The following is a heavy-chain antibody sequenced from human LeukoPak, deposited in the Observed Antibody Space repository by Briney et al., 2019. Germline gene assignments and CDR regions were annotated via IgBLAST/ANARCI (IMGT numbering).Heavy chain of an antibody. CDR3: ARDLVRYFDWYNWFDP. CDR1: GFTFSDYY. CDR2: ISSSGSTI. J-gene: IGHJ5*02. D-gene: IGHD3-9*01. V-gene: IGHV3-11*01. Sequence: PGGSLRLSCAASGFTFSDYYMSWIRQAPGKGLEWVSYISSSGSTIYCADSVKGRFTISRDNAKNSLYLQMNSLRAEDTAVYYYARDLVRYFDWYNWFDPWGQGTLVTVSS.